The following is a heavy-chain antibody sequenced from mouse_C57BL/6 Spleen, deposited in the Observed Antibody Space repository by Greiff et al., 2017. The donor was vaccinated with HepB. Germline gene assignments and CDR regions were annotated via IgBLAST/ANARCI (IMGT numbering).Heavy chain of an antibody. D-gene: IGHD2-2*01. V-gene: IGHV3-6*01. CDR3: ARDYYGYGEAFAY. CDR2: ISYDGSN. CDR1: GYSITSGYY. Sequence: EVQLQESGPGLVKPSQSLSLTCSVTGYSITSGYYWNWIRQFPGNKLEWMGYISYDGSNNYNPSLKNRISITRDTSKNQFFLELSSVTTEDTATYYCARDYYGYGEAFAYWGQGTLVTVSA. J-gene: IGHJ3*01.